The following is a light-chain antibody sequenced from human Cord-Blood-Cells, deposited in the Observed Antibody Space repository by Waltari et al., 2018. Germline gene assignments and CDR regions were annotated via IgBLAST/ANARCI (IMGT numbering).Light chain of an antibody. CDR3: AAWDDSLNGLV. CDR1: SSTIGSNT. Sequence: QSVLTQPPSASGTPGQRVTTSCSGSSSTIGSNTVNWYQQLPGTAPKLLIYSNNQRPSGVPDRFSGSKSGTSASLAISGLQSEDEADYYCAAWDDSLNGLVFGGGTKLTVL. J-gene: IGLJ2*01. CDR2: SNN. V-gene: IGLV1-44*01.